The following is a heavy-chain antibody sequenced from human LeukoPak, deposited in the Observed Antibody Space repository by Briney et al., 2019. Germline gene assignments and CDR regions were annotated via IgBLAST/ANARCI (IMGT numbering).Heavy chain of an antibody. CDR2: IYTSRST. D-gene: IGHD2-2*01. CDR3: ARDSAANYCYYYMDV. V-gene: IGHV4-61*02. J-gene: IGHJ6*03. CDR1: GGSISSGSYY. Sequence: SETLSLTCTVSGGSISSGSYYWSWIRQPAGKGLEWIGRIYTSRSTTYNPSLKSRVTISVDTSKNQFYLKLSSVTAADTAVYYCARDSAANYCYYYMDVWGKGTTVTVSS.